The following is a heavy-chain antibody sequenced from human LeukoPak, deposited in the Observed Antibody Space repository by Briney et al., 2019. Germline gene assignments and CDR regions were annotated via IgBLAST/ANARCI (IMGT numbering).Heavy chain of an antibody. Sequence: GASVKVSCKASGYTFTSYYMHWVRQAPGQGLEWMGIINPSGGSTSYAQKFQGRVTMTRDTSTSTVYMELSSLRSEDTAVYYCARDLRESLGGPGSYPYYWGQGTLVTVSS. V-gene: IGHV1-46*01. CDR1: GYTFTSYY. D-gene: IGHD3-10*01. J-gene: IGHJ4*02. CDR3: ARDLRESLGGPGSYPYY. CDR2: INPSGGST.